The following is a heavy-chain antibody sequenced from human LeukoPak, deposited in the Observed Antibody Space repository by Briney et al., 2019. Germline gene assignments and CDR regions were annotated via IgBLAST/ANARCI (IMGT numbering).Heavy chain of an antibody. J-gene: IGHJ4*02. D-gene: IGHD1-26*01. CDR1: GFTFSSYG. Sequence: PGGSLRLSCAASGFTFSSYGMHWVRQAPGKGLEWVAVISYDGSNKYYADSVKGRFTISRDNSKNTLYLQMNSLRAEDTAVYYCAKGLHAGGDSGSRFDYWGQGTLVTVSS. V-gene: IGHV3-30*18. CDR2: ISYDGSNK. CDR3: AKGLHAGGDSGSRFDY.